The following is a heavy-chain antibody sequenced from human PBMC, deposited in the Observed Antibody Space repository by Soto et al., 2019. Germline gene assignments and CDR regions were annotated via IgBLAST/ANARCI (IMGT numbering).Heavy chain of an antibody. V-gene: IGHV4-59*12. CDR2: ISYSGST. CDR3: ARDKITGLFDY. Sequence: SETLSLTCTVSGGSLIIYYWGWVRQPPGKGLEWIGYISYSGSTYYNPSLKSRVTISVDTSKNQFSLKLTSVTAADTAVYYCARDKITGLFDYWGQGTLVTVSS. CDR1: GGSLIIYY. J-gene: IGHJ4*02. D-gene: IGHD2-8*02.